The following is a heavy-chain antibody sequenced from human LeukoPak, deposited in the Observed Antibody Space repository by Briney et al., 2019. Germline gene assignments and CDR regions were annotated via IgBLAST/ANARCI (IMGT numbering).Heavy chain of an antibody. Sequence: PGGSLRLSCAASGFTFSSYAMNWVRQAPGKGLEWVSAISGSGGSTYYADSVKGRFTISRDNSKNTLYLQMNSLRAEDTAVYYCAKVAGMIVVVTSTFDYWGQGTLVTVSS. CDR2: ISGSGGST. CDR1: GFTFSSYA. J-gene: IGHJ4*02. CDR3: AKVAGMIVVVTSTFDY. D-gene: IGHD3-22*01. V-gene: IGHV3-23*01.